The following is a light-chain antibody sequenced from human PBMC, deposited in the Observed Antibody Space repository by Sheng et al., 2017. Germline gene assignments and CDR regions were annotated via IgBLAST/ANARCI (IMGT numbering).Light chain of an antibody. CDR1: SSDVSHXNL. Sequence: QSALTQPASVSGSPGQSITISCTGTSSDVSHXNLASWYQQHPGEAPKVLIYEVNNLSSGVSNRFSGSKSGNTFSLTISALRAEDEADYYCSSYTTSSVWLFGGGTKVTVL. CDR2: EVN. CDR3: SSYTTSSVWL. J-gene: IGLJ3*02. V-gene: IGLV2-14*01.